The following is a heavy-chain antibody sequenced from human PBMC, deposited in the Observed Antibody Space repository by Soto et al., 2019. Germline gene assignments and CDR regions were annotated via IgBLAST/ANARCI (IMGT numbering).Heavy chain of an antibody. Sequence: SEALSLTCAGYGGSFSGYYWSWIRQPPGKGLEWIGEINHSGSTNYNPSLKSRVTISVDTSKNQFSLKLSSVTAADTAVYYCARAVPDYGDPYWGQGTPVPVSS. J-gene: IGHJ1*01. V-gene: IGHV4-34*01. CDR2: INHSGST. CDR3: ARAVPDYGDPY. D-gene: IGHD4-17*01. CDR1: GGSFSGYY.